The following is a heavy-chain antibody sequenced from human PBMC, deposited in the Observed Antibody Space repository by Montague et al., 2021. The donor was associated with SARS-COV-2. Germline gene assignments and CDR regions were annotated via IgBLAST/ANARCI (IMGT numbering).Heavy chain of an antibody. Sequence: TLSLTCTVSGGSISSGGYYWSWIRQHPGKGLEWIGYIYYSGSTYCNPSLKSRVTISVDTSKNQFSLKLSSVTAADTAVYYCARDRRTITMVRGVTHWFDPWGQGTLVTVSS. CDR3: ARDRRTITMVRGVTHWFDP. J-gene: IGHJ5*02. CDR1: GGSISSGGYY. CDR2: IYYSGST. V-gene: IGHV4-31*03. D-gene: IGHD3-10*01.